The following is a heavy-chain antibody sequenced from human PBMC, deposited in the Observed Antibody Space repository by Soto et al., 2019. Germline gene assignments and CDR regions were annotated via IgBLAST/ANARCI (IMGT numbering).Heavy chain of an antibody. V-gene: IGHV3-33*01. CDR2: IWYAGSNK. CDR1: GFTFSTYG. CDR3: ARGTVHFDY. D-gene: IGHD4-17*01. Sequence: QVQLVESGGGVVQPGRSLRLSCAASGFTFSTYGMHWVRQAPGKGLEWVAVIWYAGSNKYYADSVKGRFTISRDKSKNTLYLQMNSLRAEDTAVYYCARGTVHFDYWGQGTLVTVSS. J-gene: IGHJ4*02.